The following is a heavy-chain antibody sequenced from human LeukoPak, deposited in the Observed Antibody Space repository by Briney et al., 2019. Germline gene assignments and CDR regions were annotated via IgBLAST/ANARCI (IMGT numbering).Heavy chain of an antibody. D-gene: IGHD3-22*01. CDR2: IYYSGST. V-gene: IGHV4-39*07. CDR3: ARVGPTDSSGYYPGY. J-gene: IGHJ4*02. CDR1: GGSISSSSYY. Sequence: PSETLSLTCTVSGGSISSSSYYWGWIRQPPGMGLEWIGRIYYSGSTYYNPSLKSRVTISVDTSKNQFSLKLSYVTGADTAVNYCARVGPTDSSGYYPGYWGQGTLVTVSS.